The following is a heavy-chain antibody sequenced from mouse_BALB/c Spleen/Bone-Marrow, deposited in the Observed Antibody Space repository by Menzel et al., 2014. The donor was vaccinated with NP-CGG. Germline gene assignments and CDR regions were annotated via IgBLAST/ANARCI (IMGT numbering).Heavy chain of an antibody. CDR2: IDPANGNT. V-gene: IGHV14-3*02. CDR3: ASYYYGHYFDY. J-gene: IGHJ2*01. Sequence: ESGAELVKPGASVKLSCTASGFNIKDTYMHWVKQRPEQGLEWIGRIDPANGNTKYDPKFQGKATITADTSSNTAYLQLSSLTSEDTAVYYCASYYYGHYFDYWGQGTTLTVSS. D-gene: IGHD1-1*01. CDR1: GFNIKDTY.